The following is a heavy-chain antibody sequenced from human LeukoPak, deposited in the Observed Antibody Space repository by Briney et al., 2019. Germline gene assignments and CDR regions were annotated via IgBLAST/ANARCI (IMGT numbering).Heavy chain of an antibody. V-gene: IGHV1-18*04. D-gene: IGHD3-22*01. Sequence: ASVKVSCKASGYKFIGSYLHWVRQAPGQGLEWMGWISAYNGNTNYAQKLQGRVTMTTDTSTSTAYMELRSLRSDDTAVYYCARDEVDYYDSSGYLGYYFDSWGQGTLVTVSS. CDR3: ARDEVDYYDSSGYLGYYFDS. J-gene: IGHJ4*02. CDR2: ISAYNGNT. CDR1: GYKFIGSY.